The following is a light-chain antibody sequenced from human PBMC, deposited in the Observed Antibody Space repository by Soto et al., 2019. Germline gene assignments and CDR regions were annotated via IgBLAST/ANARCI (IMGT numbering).Light chain of an antibody. V-gene: IGKV1-5*01. CDR1: QTITRW. Sequence: DIQMTQSPSSLSASVGDRVAITCRASQTITRWMAWYQQKPGKAPKLLIYDASTLESGVPSRFSGSRSGTEFTLTISSLQPDDFATYYSQVSTIFLRPFGQGTNVDI. CDR2: DAS. J-gene: IGKJ1*01. CDR3: QVSTIFLRP.